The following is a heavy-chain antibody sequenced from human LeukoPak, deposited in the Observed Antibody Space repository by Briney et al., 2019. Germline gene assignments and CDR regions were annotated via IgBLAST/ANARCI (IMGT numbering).Heavy chain of an antibody. CDR2: IRSDGSNK. CDR1: GFSFSSYG. J-gene: IGHJ6*03. D-gene: IGHD3-10*01. V-gene: IGHV3-30*02. CDR3: ARGVGELLSYYYYYYMDV. Sequence: PGGSLRLSCAGSGFSFSSYGMHWVRQAPGKGLEWMAFIRSDGSNKYYADSVKGRFTISRDNSKNTLYLQMNSLRAEDTAVYYCARGVGELLSYYYYYYMDVWGKGTTVTISS.